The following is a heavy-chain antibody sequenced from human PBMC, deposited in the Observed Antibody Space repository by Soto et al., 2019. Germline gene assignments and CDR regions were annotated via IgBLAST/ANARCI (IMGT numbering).Heavy chain of an antibody. J-gene: IGHJ4*02. V-gene: IGHV3-30*19. CDR1: GFTFSSYG. D-gene: IGHD6-13*01. Sequence: GGSLRLSCAASGFTFSSYGMHWVRQAPGKGLEWVAVIWYDGSNKYYADSVKGRFTISRDNSKNTLSLQMNSLRAEDTAVYYCARGDSNSWSDYWGQGTLVTVSS. CDR3: ARGDSNSWSDY. CDR2: IWYDGSNK.